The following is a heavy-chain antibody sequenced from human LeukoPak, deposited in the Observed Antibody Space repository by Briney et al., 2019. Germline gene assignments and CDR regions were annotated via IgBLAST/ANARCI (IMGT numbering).Heavy chain of an antibody. CDR1: GFTFSSYG. D-gene: IGHD2-2*01. Sequence: GGSLRLSCAASGFTFSSYGVHSVRQAPGKGLEWVAVISYDGSNKYYADSVKGRFTISGDNSKNTMYLQMNSLRAEDTAVYYCAKDRGYCSSTSCEYYYYYGMDVWGQGTTVTVSS. V-gene: IGHV3-30*18. CDR2: ISYDGSNK. J-gene: IGHJ6*02. CDR3: AKDRGYCSSTSCEYYYYYGMDV.